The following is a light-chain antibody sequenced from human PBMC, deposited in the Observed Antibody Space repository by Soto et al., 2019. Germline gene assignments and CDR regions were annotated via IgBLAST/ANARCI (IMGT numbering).Light chain of an antibody. CDR2: GAS. CDR1: QSIGDT. V-gene: IGKV3-15*01. J-gene: IGKJ1*01. CDR3: QQYDNWPWT. Sequence: EIVMTQSPATLSVSPGGRATLSCRASQSIGDTLAWYQQKPGQAPRLLIHGASTRATGFPARFSGSGSGTDFTLTISSLQSEDFAVYYCQQYDNWPWTCGQGTKVEIK.